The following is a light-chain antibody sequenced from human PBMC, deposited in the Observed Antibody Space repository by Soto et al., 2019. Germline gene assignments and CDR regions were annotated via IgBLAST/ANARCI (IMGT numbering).Light chain of an antibody. J-gene: IGLJ1*01. CDR2: EVS. V-gene: IGLV2-8*01. CDR3: SSYAGSNNFV. CDR1: SSDVGSYNL. Sequence: QSALTQPASVSGSPGQSITISCTGTSSDVGSYNLVPWYQQHPGKAPKLMIYEVSKRPSGVPDRFSGSKSGNTASLTVSGLQAEDEADYYCSSYAGSNNFVFGTGTKVTVL.